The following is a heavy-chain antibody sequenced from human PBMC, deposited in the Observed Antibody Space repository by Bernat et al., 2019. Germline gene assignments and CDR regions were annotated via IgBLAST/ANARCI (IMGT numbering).Heavy chain of an antibody. CDR3: ARRGSSGYYLYYFDY. CDR1: GGSISRSSYY. CDR2: IYYSGST. J-gene: IGHJ4*02. D-gene: IGHD3-22*01. V-gene: IGHV4-39*01. Sequence: QLQLQESGPGLVKPSETLSLTCTVSGGSISRSSYYWGWIRQPPGKGLEWIGSIYYSGSTYYNPSLKSRVTISVDTSKNQFSLKLSSVTAADTAVYYCARRGSSGYYLYYFDYWGQGTLVTVSS.